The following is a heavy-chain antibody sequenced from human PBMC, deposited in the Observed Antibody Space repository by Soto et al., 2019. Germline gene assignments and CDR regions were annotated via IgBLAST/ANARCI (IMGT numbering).Heavy chain of an antibody. V-gene: IGHV3-74*01. J-gene: IGHJ4*02. D-gene: IGHD1-26*01. CDR3: ESGSAMGVDY. CDR1: GFTFNTHW. CDR2: IYFDGITT. Sequence: EVQLVESGGGVVQPGGSLRLSCTASGFTFNTHWMHWVRQAPGKGLVWVSRIYFDGITTNYADSVKGRLTVSRDNAKNTVYQHVNTLRDEDTDVYYCESGSAMGVDYWGQGTLVTVSS.